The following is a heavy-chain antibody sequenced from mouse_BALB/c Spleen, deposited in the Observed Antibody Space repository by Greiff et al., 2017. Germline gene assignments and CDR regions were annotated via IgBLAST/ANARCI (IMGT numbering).Heavy chain of an antibody. CDR2: IDPANGNT. D-gene: IGHD3-1*01. CDR3: ARGARATLAWFAY. CDR1: GFNIKDTY. Sequence: VQLQQSGAELVKPGASVKLSCTASGFNIKDTYMHWVKQRPEQGLEWIGRIDPANGNTKYDPKFQGKATITADTSSNTAYLQLSSLTSEDTAVYYCARGARATLAWFAYWGQGTLVTVSA. V-gene: IGHV14-3*02. J-gene: IGHJ3*01.